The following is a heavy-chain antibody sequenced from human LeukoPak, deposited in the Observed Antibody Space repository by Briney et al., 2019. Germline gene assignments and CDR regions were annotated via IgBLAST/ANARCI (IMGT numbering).Heavy chain of an antibody. J-gene: IGHJ4*02. CDR1: GFTFSSFG. Sequence: GGSLRLSCAASGFTFSSFGMHWVRQAPGKGLEWVAFIWYDGSKKDYADSVKGRFTISRDNSENTLYLQMNSLRAEDTAVYYCARVPSRPDAPIDYWGQGTLVTVSS. D-gene: IGHD2-2*01. CDR3: ARVPSRPDAPIDY. CDR2: IWYDGSKK. V-gene: IGHV3-33*01.